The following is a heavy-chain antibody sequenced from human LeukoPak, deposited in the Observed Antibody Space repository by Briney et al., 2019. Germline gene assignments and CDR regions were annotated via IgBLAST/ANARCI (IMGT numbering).Heavy chain of an antibody. CDR1: GFTVSSNY. CDR2: IYSGGST. Sequence: GGSLRLSCAASGFTVSSNYMSWVRQAPGEGLEWVSVIYSGGSTYYADSVKGRFTISRDNSKNTLYLQMNSLRAEDTAVYYCAKDESQEEDYFDYWGQGTLVTVSS. V-gene: IGHV3-53*01. CDR3: AKDESQEEDYFDY. J-gene: IGHJ4*02.